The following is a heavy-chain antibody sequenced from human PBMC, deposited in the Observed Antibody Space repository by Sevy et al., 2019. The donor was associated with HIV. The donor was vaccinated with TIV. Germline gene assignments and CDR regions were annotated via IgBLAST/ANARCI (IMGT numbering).Heavy chain of an antibody. Sequence: GGSLRLSCAASGFTFSSYAMSWVRQAPGKGLEWVSAISGSGGSTYYADSVKGRFTISRDNSKNTLYRQMNSLRAEGTAVYYCAISVSGSYYEGYFQHWGQGTLVTVSS. V-gene: IGHV3-23*01. CDR3: AISVSGSYYEGYFQH. CDR1: GFTFSSYA. D-gene: IGHD1-26*01. CDR2: ISGSGGST. J-gene: IGHJ1*01.